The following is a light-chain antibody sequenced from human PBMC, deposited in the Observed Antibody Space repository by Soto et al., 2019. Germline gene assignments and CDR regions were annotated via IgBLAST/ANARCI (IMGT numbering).Light chain of an antibody. V-gene: IGKV1-39*01. CDR1: QSISSY. J-gene: IGKJ1*01. CDR3: QQRSNWPRT. CDR2: AAS. Sequence: ETQMTQSPSSLSASVGDRVTITCRASQSISSYLNWYQQKPGKAPKLLIHAASSLQSGVPSRFSGSGSGTDFTLTISSLQPEDFAVYFCQQRSNWPRTFGQGTKVDI.